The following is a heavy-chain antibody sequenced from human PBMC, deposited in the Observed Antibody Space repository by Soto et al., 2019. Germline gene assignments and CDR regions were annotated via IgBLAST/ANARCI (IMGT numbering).Heavy chain of an antibody. CDR1: GGTFSSYA. V-gene: IGHV1-69*13. J-gene: IGHJ5*02. CDR3: ASPIAVAVDPGWSDP. CDR2: IIPIFGTA. Sequence: SVKVSCKASGGTFSSYAISWVRQAPGQGLEWMGGIIPIFGTANYAQKFQGRVTITADESTSTAYMELSSLRSEDPAVYYCASPIAVAVDPGWSDPWGQGTRVTVSS. D-gene: IGHD6-19*01.